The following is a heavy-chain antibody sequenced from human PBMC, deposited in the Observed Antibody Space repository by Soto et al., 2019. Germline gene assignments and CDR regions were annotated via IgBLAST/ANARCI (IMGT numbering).Heavy chain of an antibody. J-gene: IGHJ6*02. CDR3: ARGDSTDCSNGVCSFFYNHDMDL. CDR1: GYSFTDYH. CDR2: INPKSGGT. D-gene: IGHD2-8*01. V-gene: IGHV1-2*04. Sequence: GASVKVSCKASGYSFTDYHIHWVRQAPGQGLEWLGRINPKSGGTSTAQKFQGWVTMPTDTSISTASMELTRLTSDDTAIYYCARGDSTDCSNGVCSFFYNHDMDLWGQGTTVTVSS.